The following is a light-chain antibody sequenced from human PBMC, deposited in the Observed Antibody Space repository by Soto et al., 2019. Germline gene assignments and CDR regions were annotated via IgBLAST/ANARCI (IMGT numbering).Light chain of an antibody. J-gene: IGLJ1*01. CDR3: SSYTGGNPSYV. CDR2: EVT. V-gene: IGLV2-8*01. Sequence: QYALTQPPSASGSPGQSVTISCTGTSSDVGSYDYVSWYQQHPGKAPKLMIYEVTIRPSGVSDRFSGSKSGNTASLTVSGLQAEDEADYYCSSYTGGNPSYVFGTGTKVTVL. CDR1: SSDVGSYDY.